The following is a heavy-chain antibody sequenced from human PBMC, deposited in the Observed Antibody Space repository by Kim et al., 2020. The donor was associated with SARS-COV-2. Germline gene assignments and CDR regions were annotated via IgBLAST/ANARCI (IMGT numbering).Heavy chain of an antibody. CDR3: AREQSSGWYLQPVTHFDY. V-gene: IGHV3-11*01. Sequence: GGSLRLSCAASGFTFSDYYMSWIRQAPGKGLEWVSYISSSGSTIYYADPVKGRFTISRENAKNSLSLQMNSLGAEDTAVYYCAREQSSGWYLQPVTHFDYWGRGTLVTVSS. CDR1: GFTFSDYY. D-gene: IGHD6-19*01. CDR2: ISSSGSTI. J-gene: IGHJ4*02.